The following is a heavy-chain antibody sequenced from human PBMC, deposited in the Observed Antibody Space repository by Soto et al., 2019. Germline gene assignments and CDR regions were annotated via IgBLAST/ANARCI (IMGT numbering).Heavy chain of an antibody. CDR2: ITPGNANT. V-gene: IGHV1-3*05. J-gene: IGHJ4*01. CDR1: GYSFSSYA. CDR3: ARVDGAH. Sequence: QVQLVQSGAEEKKPGASVKVSCTTSGYSFSSYAIHWVRQAPGQGLEWMGWITPGNANTKNSQKFQGSVTITSDTSTSTAYTELSSLTSVDTAVYYCARVDGAHWGHGTLVTVSS. D-gene: IGHD2-2*03.